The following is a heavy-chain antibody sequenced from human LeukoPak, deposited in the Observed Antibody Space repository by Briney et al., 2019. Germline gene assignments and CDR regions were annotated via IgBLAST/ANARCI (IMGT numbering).Heavy chain of an antibody. CDR2: IYYSGST. CDR1: GGSISSSSYY. CDR3: ARSNEFDAFDI. V-gene: IGHV4-39*07. Sequence: ETLSLTCTVSGGSISSSSYYWGWIRQPPGKGLEWIGSIYYSGSTYYNPSLKSRVTISVDTSKNQFSLKLSSVTAADTAVYYCARSNEFDAFDIWGQGTMVTVSS. J-gene: IGHJ3*02.